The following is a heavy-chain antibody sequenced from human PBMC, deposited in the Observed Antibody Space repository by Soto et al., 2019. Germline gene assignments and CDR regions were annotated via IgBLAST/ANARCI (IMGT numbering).Heavy chain of an antibody. CDR3: VKTLRWFYGYDAFDI. D-gene: IGHD4-17*01. CDR2: ISSNGGST. V-gene: IGHV3-64D*08. J-gene: IGHJ3*02. CDR1: GFTFSSYA. Sequence: GGSLRLSCSASGFTFSSYAMHWVRQAPGKGLEYVSAISSNGGSTYYADSVKGRFTISRDNSKNTLYLQMSSLRAEDTAVYYCVKTLRWFYGYDAFDIWGQGTMVTVSS.